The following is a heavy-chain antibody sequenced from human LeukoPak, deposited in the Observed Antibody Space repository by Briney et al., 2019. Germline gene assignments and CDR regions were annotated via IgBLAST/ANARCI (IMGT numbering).Heavy chain of an antibody. CDR1: GYTFTGYY. J-gene: IGHJ4*02. CDR2: INPNSGGT. V-gene: IGHV1-2*06. CDR3: ARVRVGATAGDCFDY. Sequence: ASVKVSCKASGYTFTGYYVHWVRQAPGQGLEWMGRINPNSGGTNYAQKFQGRVTMTRDTSISTAYMELSRLRSDDTAVYYCARVRVGATAGDCFDYWGQGTLVTVSS. D-gene: IGHD1-26*01.